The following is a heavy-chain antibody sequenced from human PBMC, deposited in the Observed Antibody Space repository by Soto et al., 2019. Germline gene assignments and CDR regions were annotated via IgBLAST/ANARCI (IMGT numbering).Heavy chain of an antibody. D-gene: IGHD6-19*01. Sequence: PSETLSLTCAVSGGSISSGGYSWSWIRQPPGKGLEWIGYIYHSGSTYYNPSLKSRVTISVDRSKNQFSLKLSSVTAADTAVYYCARAEGYSSGWADAFDSWGQGTMVTVSS. CDR2: IYHSGST. CDR1: GGSISSGGYS. V-gene: IGHV4-30-2*01. CDR3: ARAEGYSSGWADAFDS. J-gene: IGHJ3*02.